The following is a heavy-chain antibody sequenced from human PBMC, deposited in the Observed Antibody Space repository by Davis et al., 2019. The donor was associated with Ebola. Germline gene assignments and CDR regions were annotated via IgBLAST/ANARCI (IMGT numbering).Heavy chain of an antibody. Sequence: GGSLRLSCAASGFTFSSYAMHWVRQAPGKGLEWVAVISYDGSNKYYADSVKGRFTISRDNSKNTLYLQMNSLRAEDTAVYYCASSSWYAGDYYGMDVWGQGTTVTVSS. V-gene: IGHV3-30-3*01. J-gene: IGHJ6*02. CDR1: GFTFSSYA. D-gene: IGHD6-13*01. CDR3: ASSSWYAGDYYGMDV. CDR2: ISYDGSNK.